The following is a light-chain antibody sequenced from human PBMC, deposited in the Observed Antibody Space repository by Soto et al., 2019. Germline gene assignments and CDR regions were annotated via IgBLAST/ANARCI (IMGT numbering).Light chain of an antibody. Sequence: DIRINQSPSSLSASVGDRVTITCRASQSISSYLNWYQQKPGKAPKLLIYAASSLQSGVPSRFSGSGSGTDFTLTISCLQSEDFATYYCQQYYSYPLTFGGGTKVDIK. V-gene: IGKV1-39*01. CDR1: QSISSY. CDR2: AAS. J-gene: IGKJ4*01. CDR3: QQYYSYPLT.